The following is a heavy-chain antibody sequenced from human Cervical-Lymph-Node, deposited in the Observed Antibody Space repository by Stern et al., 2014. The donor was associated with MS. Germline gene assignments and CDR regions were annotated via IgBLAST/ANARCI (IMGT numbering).Heavy chain of an antibody. CDR3: ARDAGGYFYAMDV. CDR2: ISGYNGNT. V-gene: IGHV1-18*01. J-gene: IGHJ6*02. D-gene: IGHD3-10*01. Sequence: QVQLLESGPEVKKPGASVKVSCTASGYTFSRYGIGWVRQAPGQGLEWMGWISGYNGNTNYAEKWQDRVPMTTDTSTNTAYMEVRSLTSDDTAVYFCARDAGGYFYAMDVWGQGTTVIVS. CDR1: GYTFSRYG.